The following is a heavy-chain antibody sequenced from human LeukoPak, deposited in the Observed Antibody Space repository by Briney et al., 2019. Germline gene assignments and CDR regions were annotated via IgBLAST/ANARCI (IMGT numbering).Heavy chain of an antibody. Sequence: GESLKISCKGSGYSFTSYWIGWVRQMPGKGLEWMGIIYPGDSDTRYSPSFQGQVTISADKSISTAYLQWSSLKASDTAMFYCARSPKNVAYNSGLDYFDFWGQGTLVTVSP. V-gene: IGHV5-51*01. CDR3: ARSPKNVAYNSGLDYFDF. CDR2: IYPGDSDT. D-gene: IGHD5-12*01. J-gene: IGHJ4*02. CDR1: GYSFTSYW.